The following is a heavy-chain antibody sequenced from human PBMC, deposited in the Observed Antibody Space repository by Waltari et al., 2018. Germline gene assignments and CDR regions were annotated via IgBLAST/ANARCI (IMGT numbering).Heavy chain of an antibody. V-gene: IGHV1-69*05. CDR2: TIPIFGTA. D-gene: IGHD3-22*01. J-gene: IGHJ1*01. CDR3: ARGPEGDYYDSSVLQH. CDR1: GGTFSSYA. Sequence: QVQLAQSGAEVQKTGSSVKVSCTASGGTFSSYAISWVRQAPGQGLKWMGWTIPIFGTANYAQKFQGRVTMTTDESTSTAYMELSSLRSEDTAVYYCARGPEGDYYDSSVLQHWGQGTLVTVSS.